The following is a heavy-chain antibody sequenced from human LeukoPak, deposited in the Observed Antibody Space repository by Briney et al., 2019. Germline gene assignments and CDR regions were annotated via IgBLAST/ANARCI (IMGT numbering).Heavy chain of an antibody. D-gene: IGHD6-13*01. Sequence: GGSLRLSCAASGFTFSSYGMRWVRQAPGKGLEWLANIKQDESEKYYADSAEGRFTISRDNAKNSVYLKMNSLRAEDSAVYYCARGLIAAAATGYYYSYGMDVWGQGTTVTVSS. V-gene: IGHV3-7*04. CDR2: IKQDESEK. CDR3: ARGLIAAAATGYYYSYGMDV. CDR1: GFTFSSYG. J-gene: IGHJ6*02.